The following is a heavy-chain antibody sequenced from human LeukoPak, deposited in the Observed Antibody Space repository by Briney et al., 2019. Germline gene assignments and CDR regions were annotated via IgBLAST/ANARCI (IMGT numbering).Heavy chain of an antibody. D-gene: IGHD6-6*01. Sequence: GGSLRLSCAASGFTFHDYAMHWVRQAPGKGLECVSGISWNGGTIDYADSVKGRFTISRDNAKNSLYLQMNSLRPEDMALYYCAKGPTYSSSSLFDYWGQGILVAVSS. CDR1: GFTFHDYA. V-gene: IGHV3-9*03. CDR3: AKGPTYSSSSLFDY. J-gene: IGHJ4*02. CDR2: ISWNGGTI.